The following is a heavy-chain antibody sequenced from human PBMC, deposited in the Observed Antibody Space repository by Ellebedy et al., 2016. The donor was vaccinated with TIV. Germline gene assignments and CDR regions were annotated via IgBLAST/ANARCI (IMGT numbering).Heavy chain of an antibody. J-gene: IGHJ4*02. Sequence: AASVKVSCKASGGIFSSFATSWVRHAPGQGLEWLGRIIPILGGPKYGQKFQGRVTITADGSTSTVYLEINNLRPEDTAVYYCARPGTGSNADDPPEFWGRGTHVTVSS. D-gene: IGHD1-1*01. CDR3: ARPGTGSNADDPPEF. CDR2: IIPILGGP. CDR1: GGIFSSFA. V-gene: IGHV1-69*11.